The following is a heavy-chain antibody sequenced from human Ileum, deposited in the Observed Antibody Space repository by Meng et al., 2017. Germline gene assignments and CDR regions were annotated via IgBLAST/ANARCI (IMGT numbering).Heavy chain of an antibody. J-gene: IGHJ4*02. CDR1: GDSIRYSSYY. CDR2: IYYNGNT. Sequence: QLQLQESGPGLVKPSETLSLTCAVSGDSIRYSSYYWGWVRQPPGQGLEWIGSIYYNGNTYYSPSLKSRASISVDTSKNQFSLKLSSVTAAVTAVYYCARPAVTTALGGFDYWGQGTLVTVSS. V-gene: IGHV4-39*01. CDR3: ARPAVTTALGGFDY. D-gene: IGHD3-16*01.